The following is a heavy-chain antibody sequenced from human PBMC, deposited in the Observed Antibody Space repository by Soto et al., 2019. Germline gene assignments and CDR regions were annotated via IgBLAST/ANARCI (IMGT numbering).Heavy chain of an antibody. J-gene: IGHJ5*02. CDR3: ARDYGSRFDP. CDR1: GGSISSGGYY. V-gene: IGHV4-31*03. Sequence: SETLSLTCTVSGGSISSGGYYWSWIRQHPGKGLEWIGYTYYSGSTYYNPSLKSRVTISVDTSKNQFSLKLSSVTAADTAVYYCARDYGSRFDPWGQGTLVTVSS. CDR2: TYYSGST. D-gene: IGHD3-10*01.